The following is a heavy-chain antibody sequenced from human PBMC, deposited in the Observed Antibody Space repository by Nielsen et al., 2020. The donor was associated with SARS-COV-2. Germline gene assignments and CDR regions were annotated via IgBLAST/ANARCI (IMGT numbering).Heavy chain of an antibody. J-gene: IGHJ6*02. D-gene: IGHD3-22*01. V-gene: IGHV4-34*09. Sequence: WIRQPPGKGLEWIGEISRSGGTNYNPSLQSRVTISEDTSKNQFSLKLSSVTAADTAVYYCSRGYYYDSIGYKSYYGMDVWGQGTTVTVSS. CDR2: ISRSGGT. CDR3: SRGYYYDSIGYKSYYGMDV.